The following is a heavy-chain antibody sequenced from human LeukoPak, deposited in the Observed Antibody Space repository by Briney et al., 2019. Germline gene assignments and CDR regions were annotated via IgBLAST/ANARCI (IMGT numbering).Heavy chain of an antibody. D-gene: IGHD1-26*01. V-gene: IGHV4-59*08. CDR1: GGSISRYY. J-gene: IGHJ4*02. Sequence: SETLSLTCTVSGGSISRYYWSWIRQPPGKGLEWIGTIYHGGSTYYNPSLKSRVTISVDTSKNQFSLNLSSVTAADTAVYYCARWTSGIWGQGTLVTVSS. CDR2: IYHGGST. CDR3: ARWTSGI.